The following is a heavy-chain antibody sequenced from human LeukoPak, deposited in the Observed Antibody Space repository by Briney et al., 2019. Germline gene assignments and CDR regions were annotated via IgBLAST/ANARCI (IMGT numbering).Heavy chain of an antibody. V-gene: IGHV1-69*06. D-gene: IGHD3-22*01. CDR3: AREFMYYCDPELWCAFDI. CDR2: IIPIFGTA. Sequence: ASVKVSCKASGGTFSSYAISWVRQAPGQGLEWMGGIIPIFGTANYAQKFQGRVTITADKSTSTAYMELSSLRSEDTAVYYCAREFMYYCDPELWCAFDIWGQGTMVTVSS. CDR1: GGTFSSYA. J-gene: IGHJ3*02.